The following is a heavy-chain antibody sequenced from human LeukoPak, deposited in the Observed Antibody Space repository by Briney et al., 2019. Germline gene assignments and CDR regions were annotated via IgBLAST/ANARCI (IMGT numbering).Heavy chain of an antibody. Sequence: SETLSLTCTVSGGSISSYYWSWIRQPPGQGLEWIGYIYYSGSTNYNPSLKSRVTISVDTSKNQFSLKLSSVTAADTAVYYCARDAGSPPPLYYYYGMDVWGQGTTVTVSS. J-gene: IGHJ6*02. CDR3: ARDAGSPPPLYYYYGMDV. V-gene: IGHV4-59*01. D-gene: IGHD1-26*01. CDR2: IYYSGST. CDR1: GGSISSYY.